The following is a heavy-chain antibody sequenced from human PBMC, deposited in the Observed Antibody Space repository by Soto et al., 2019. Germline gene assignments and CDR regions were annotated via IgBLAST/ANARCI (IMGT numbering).Heavy chain of an antibody. V-gene: IGHV4-4*02. Sequence: SETLSLTCAVSGDSISSSNWWSWVRQPPGKGLEWIGDIYHSGSTNYNPSLKGRVTISVDTSKNQFSLKLSSVTAADTAVYYCARDFYYGSGSFRYYYGMDVWGQGTTVTVSS. CDR2: IYHSGST. D-gene: IGHD3-10*01. CDR1: GDSISSSNW. CDR3: ARDFYYGSGSFRYYYGMDV. J-gene: IGHJ6*02.